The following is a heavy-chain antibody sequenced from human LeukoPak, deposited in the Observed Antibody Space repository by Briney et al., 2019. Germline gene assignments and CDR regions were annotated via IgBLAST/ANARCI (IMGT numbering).Heavy chain of an antibody. D-gene: IGHD3-10*01. V-gene: IGHV1-2*02. CDR2: INPETGAT. Sequence: ASVKVSCKASGYPFSGYYIHWVRQGPGQGLEWLGWINPETGATKYAQRFEGRVTLTRDTSVTTVHMELSGLRSDDSAVYYCARENLNYYGSGSYLYWGQGTLVTVSS. CDR3: ARENLNYYGSGSYLY. CDR1: GYPFSGYY. J-gene: IGHJ4*02.